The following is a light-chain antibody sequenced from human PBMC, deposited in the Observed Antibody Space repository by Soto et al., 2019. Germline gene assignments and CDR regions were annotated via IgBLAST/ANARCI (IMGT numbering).Light chain of an antibody. CDR2: AAS. Sequence: DIQMTQSPSSLSASVGDRVTITCRASQSISTYLHWYQQKPGKAPNLLIYAASTLQSGVPSRFSGSGSGTDFTPTISSLQPEDFATYFCQPGYSTPLTFGGGTKVDI. CDR1: QSISTY. V-gene: IGKV1-39*01. CDR3: QPGYSTPLT. J-gene: IGKJ4*01.